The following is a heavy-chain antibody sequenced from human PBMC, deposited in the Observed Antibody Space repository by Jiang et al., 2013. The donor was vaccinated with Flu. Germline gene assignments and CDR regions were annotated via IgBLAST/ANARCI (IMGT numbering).Heavy chain of an antibody. CDR2: IIPILGIA. CDR1: GGTFSSYA. D-gene: IGHD3-22*01. J-gene: IGHJ5*02. Sequence: GAEVKKPGSSVKVSCKASGGTFSSYAISWVRQAPGQGLEWMGRIIPILGIANYAQKFQGRVTITADKSTSTAYMELSSLRSEDTAVYYCARGAAYYDSSGYYPTRFDPWGQGTLVTVSS. CDR3: ARGAAYYDSSGYYPTRFDP. V-gene: IGHV1-69*04.